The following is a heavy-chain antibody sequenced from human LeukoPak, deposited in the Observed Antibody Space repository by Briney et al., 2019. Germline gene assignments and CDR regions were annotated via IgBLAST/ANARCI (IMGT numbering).Heavy chain of an antibody. Sequence: GASVKVSCKASGYTFTGNQIYWLRQAPGQGLEWMGGIIPIFGTANYAQKFQGRVTITTDESTSTAYMELSSLRSEDTAVYYCAIYSGYDRPFDYWGQGTLVTVSS. J-gene: IGHJ4*02. V-gene: IGHV1-69*05. D-gene: IGHD5-12*01. CDR3: AIYSGYDRPFDY. CDR1: GYTFTGNQ. CDR2: IIPIFGTA.